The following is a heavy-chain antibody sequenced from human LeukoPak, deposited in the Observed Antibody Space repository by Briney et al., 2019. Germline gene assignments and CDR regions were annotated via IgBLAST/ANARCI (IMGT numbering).Heavy chain of an antibody. D-gene: IGHD6-13*01. V-gene: IGHV3-23*01. CDR3: AKDKHGYSTTLDWFDP. CDR1: GFTFSSYA. J-gene: IGHJ5*02. Sequence: GGSLRLSCAASGFTFSSYAMSWVRQAPGKGLEWVSAISGSGGSTYYADSVKGRFTISRDNSKNTLYLQMNSLRAEDTAVYYCAKDKHGYSTTLDWFDPWGQGTLVTVSS. CDR2: ISGSGGST.